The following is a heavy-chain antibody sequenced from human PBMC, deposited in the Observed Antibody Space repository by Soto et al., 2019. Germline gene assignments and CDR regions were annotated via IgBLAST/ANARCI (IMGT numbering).Heavy chain of an antibody. CDR2: INHSGST. D-gene: IGHD6-19*01. J-gene: IGHJ4*02. Sequence: SETLSLTCAVYGGSFSGYYWSWIRQPPGKGLEWIGEINHSGSTNYNPSLKSRVTISVDTSKNQFSLKLSSVTAADTAVYYCARVRAVAENYFDYWGQGTLVTVSS. CDR3: ARVRAVAENYFDY. V-gene: IGHV4-34*01. CDR1: GGSFSGYY.